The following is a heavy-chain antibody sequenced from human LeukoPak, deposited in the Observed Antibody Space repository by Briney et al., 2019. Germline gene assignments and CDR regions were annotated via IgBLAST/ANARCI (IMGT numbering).Heavy chain of an antibody. D-gene: IGHD2-2*01. CDR3: ATHLGYCSRTSCYSY. Sequence: GESLKISCKGSGYSFTNSWIAWVRQMPGKGLEWMGIIYPGDSDTRYSPSFQGQVTISADKSISTAYLQWSSLKASDTAMYYCATHLGYCSRTSCYSYWGQGTLVTVSS. CDR2: IYPGDSDT. V-gene: IGHV5-51*01. CDR1: GYSFTNSW. J-gene: IGHJ4*02.